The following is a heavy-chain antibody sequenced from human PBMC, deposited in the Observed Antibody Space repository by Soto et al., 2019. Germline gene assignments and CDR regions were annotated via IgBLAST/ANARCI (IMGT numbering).Heavy chain of an antibody. J-gene: IGHJ6*02. Sequence: APVKVSCKSSLYTFTDYYLHWVRQTPGQGLEWMGWINPNSGGANYAPKFQGWVTMTRDTSISTAYMDLSRLRSDDTAVYYCERDTPHYYGMDVWGQGASVTVS. CDR2: INPNSGGA. CDR1: LYTFTDYY. CDR3: ERDTPHYYGMDV. V-gene: IGHV1-2*04.